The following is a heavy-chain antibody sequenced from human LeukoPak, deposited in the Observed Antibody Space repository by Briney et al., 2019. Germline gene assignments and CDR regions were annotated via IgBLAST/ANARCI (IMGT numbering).Heavy chain of an antibody. J-gene: IGHJ4*02. Sequence: GASVTVSCTASGGTFSSYAISWVRQAPGQGLEWMGGIIPIFGTANYAQKFQGRVTITADESTSTAYMELSSLRSEDTAVYYCARLIAAAGTPDYWGQGTLVTVSS. D-gene: IGHD6-13*01. CDR3: ARLIAAAGTPDY. CDR2: IIPIFGTA. V-gene: IGHV1-69*01. CDR1: GGTFSSYA.